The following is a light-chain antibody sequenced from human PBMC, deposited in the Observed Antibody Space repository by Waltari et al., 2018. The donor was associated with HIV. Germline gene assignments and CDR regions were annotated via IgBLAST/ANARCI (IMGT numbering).Light chain of an antibody. V-gene: IGLV2-8*01. Sequence: QSALTQPPSASGSPGQSVTISCTGTRNDVGAYDYVSWYQQHPGRAPKLLIYEVTKRPSGVPDRFSGSKSGNTASLTVSGLQAEDDGHYYCTSYVDNYHVFFGGGTKLTVL. CDR2: EVT. CDR1: RNDVGAYDY. CDR3: TSYVDNYHVF. J-gene: IGLJ2*01.